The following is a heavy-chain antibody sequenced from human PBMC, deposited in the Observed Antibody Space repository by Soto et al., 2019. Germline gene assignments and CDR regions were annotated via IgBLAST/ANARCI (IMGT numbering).Heavy chain of an antibody. D-gene: IGHD3-10*01. Sequence: QVQLVESGGGVVQPGRSLRLSCAASGFTFSSYGMHWVRQAPGKGLEWVAVISYDGSNKYYADSVKGRFTISRDNSKNTLYLQMNSLRAEDTAVYYCAIDKVPWFGGLSFDYWGQGTLVTVSS. J-gene: IGHJ4*02. CDR3: AIDKVPWFGGLSFDY. CDR1: GFTFSSYG. CDR2: ISYDGSNK. V-gene: IGHV3-30*03.